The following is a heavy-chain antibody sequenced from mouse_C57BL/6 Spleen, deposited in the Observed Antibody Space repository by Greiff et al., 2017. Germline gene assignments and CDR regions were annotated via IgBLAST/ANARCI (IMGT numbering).Heavy chain of an antibody. CDR3: ARTIYYYGSSHWYFDV. CDR2: IYPGDGDT. CDR1: GYAFSSSW. Sequence: QVQLQQSGPELVKPGASVKISCKASGYAFSSSWMNWVKQRPGKGLEWIGRIYPGDGDTNYNGKVKGKATLTADKSSSTAYMQLSSLTSEDSAVYFCARTIYYYGSSHWYFDVWGTGTTVTVSS. J-gene: IGHJ1*03. V-gene: IGHV1-82*01. D-gene: IGHD1-1*01.